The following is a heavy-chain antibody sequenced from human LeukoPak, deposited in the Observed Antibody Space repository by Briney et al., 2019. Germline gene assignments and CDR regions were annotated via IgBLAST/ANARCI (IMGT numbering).Heavy chain of an antibody. CDR1: GYTFTSYG. D-gene: IGHD3-10*01. J-gene: IGHJ6*04. V-gene: IGHV1-18*04. CDR3: ARDLLWVRGVFYYYGMDV. Sequence: GASVKVSCKASGYTFTSYGTSWVRQAPGQGLEWMGWISAYNGNTNYAQKLQGRVTMTTDTSTSTAYMELRSLRSDDTAVYYCARDLLWVRGVFYYYGMDVWGKGTTVTVSS. CDR2: ISAYNGNT.